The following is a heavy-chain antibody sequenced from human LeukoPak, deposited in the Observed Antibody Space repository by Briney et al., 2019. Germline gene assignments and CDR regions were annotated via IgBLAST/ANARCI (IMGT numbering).Heavy chain of an antibody. J-gene: IGHJ5*02. V-gene: IGHV4-30-2*01. Sequence: SQTLSLTCTVSGGSLSSGGYYWSWIRQPPGKGLEWIGYIYHSGSTYYNPSLKSRVTISVDRSKNQFSLKLSSVTAADTAVYYCARAISSDYYDSSGYSEWFDPWGQGTLVTVSS. CDR2: IYHSGST. CDR1: GGSLSSGGYY. D-gene: IGHD3-22*01. CDR3: ARAISSDYYDSSGYSEWFDP.